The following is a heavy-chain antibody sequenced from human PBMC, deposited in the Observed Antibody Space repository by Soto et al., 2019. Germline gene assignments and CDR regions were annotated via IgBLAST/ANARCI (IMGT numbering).Heavy chain of an antibody. CDR2: IYYSGST. D-gene: IGHD3-10*01. J-gene: IGHJ6*02. V-gene: IGHV4-31*03. CDR3: ARSQDADGSGSYYSYYYYGMDV. Sequence: TLSLTCTVSGGSISSGGYYWSWIRQHPGKGLEWFGYIYYSGSTYYNPSLKSRVTISVDTSKNQFSLKLSSVTAADTAVYYCARSQDADGSGSYYSYYYYGMDVWGQGTTVTVSS. CDR1: GGSISSGGYY.